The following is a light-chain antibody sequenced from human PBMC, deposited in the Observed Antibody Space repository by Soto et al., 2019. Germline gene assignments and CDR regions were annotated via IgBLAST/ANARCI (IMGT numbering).Light chain of an antibody. Sequence: EIVMTQTPPSLSVTPGQTASISCKSSQSLQHSGGRTYFYWYLQKAGQPPRLLITEVSGRFSGVPDRFSGSGSGTDFTLTISRVEAEDVGTYYCMQAAQIPLTFGGGTQVEL. CDR3: MQAAQIPLT. CDR1: QSLQHSGGRTY. J-gene: IGKJ4*01. V-gene: IGKV2-29*03. CDR2: EVS.